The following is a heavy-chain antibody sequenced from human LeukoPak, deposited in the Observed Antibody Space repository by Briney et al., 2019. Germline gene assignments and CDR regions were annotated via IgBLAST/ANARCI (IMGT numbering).Heavy chain of an antibody. V-gene: IGHV3-53*01. CDR2: IYPGGSA. D-gene: IGHD3-3*01. CDR1: GFTFSSYS. Sequence: GSLRLSCAASGFTFSSYSMNWVRQAPGKGLEWVSVIYPGGSALYADSVQGRFTISRDISQNIVYLQINNLRAEDTAVYYCARDRRSGLGHAFDIWGQGTMVTVSS. J-gene: IGHJ3*02. CDR3: ARDRRSGLGHAFDI.